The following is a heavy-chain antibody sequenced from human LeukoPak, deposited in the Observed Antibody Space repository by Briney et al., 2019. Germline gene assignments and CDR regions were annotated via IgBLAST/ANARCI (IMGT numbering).Heavy chain of an antibody. CDR2: INPSGGNT. J-gene: IGHJ3*02. CDR3: ARDSAATDAFDI. D-gene: IGHD6-13*01. Sequence: ASVKVSCKASGYTFTSYYMHWVRQAPGQGLEWMGIINPSGGNTNYAQKFQGRVTMTRDTSISTAYMELSRLRSDDTAVYYCARDSAATDAFDIWGQGTMVTVSS. CDR1: GYTFTSYY. V-gene: IGHV1-46*01.